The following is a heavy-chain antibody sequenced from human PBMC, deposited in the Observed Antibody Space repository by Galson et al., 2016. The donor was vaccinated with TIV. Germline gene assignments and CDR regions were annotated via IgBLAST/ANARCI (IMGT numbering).Heavy chain of an antibody. CDR3: TRDVTVLPETTDYYYYYVDV. Sequence: ETLSLTCTVSGGSISAYYWSWIRQPPGKGLEWIGYFYHTGSTNYNPSLRGRATISVDRSKNQFSLSLSSVTAADTAVYFCTRDVTVLPETTDYYYYYVDVWGRGTTVTVSS. D-gene: IGHD4-17*01. CDR2: FYHTGST. V-gene: IGHV4-59*01. J-gene: IGHJ6*03. CDR1: GGSISAYY.